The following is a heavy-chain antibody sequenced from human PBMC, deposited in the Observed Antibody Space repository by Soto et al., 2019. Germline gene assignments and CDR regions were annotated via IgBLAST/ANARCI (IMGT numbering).Heavy chain of an antibody. CDR3: ARGGAPIDF. CDR2: ISADNGNT. Sequence: QVQLVQSGAEVKKPGASVKVSCKTSGYTFTNFGLSWVRQAPGQGLEWMGWISADNGNTNYAQNFQGRVTMTTDTYASAVYMELRRLRSDDTAVCYCARGGAPIDFGGEGTVVTVSS. CDR1: GYTFTNFG. V-gene: IGHV1-18*01. J-gene: IGHJ4*02. D-gene: IGHD3-16*01.